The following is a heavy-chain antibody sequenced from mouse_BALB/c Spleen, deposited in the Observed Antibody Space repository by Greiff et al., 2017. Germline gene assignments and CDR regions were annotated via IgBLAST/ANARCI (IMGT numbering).Heavy chain of an antibody. Sequence: QVQLQQSGPELVKPGASVKISCKASGYAFSSSWMNWVKQRPGQGLEWIGRIYPGDGDTNYNGKFKGKATLTAVKSSSTAYMQLSSLTSVDSAVYFCARWGYYGYYAMDYWGQGTSVTVSS. J-gene: IGHJ4*01. V-gene: IGHV1-82*01. CDR1: GYAFSSSW. CDR2: IYPGDGDT. CDR3: ARWGYYGYYAMDY. D-gene: IGHD1-1*01.